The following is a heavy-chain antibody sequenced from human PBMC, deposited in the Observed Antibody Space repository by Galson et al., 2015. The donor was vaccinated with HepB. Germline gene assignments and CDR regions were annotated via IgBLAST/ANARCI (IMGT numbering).Heavy chain of an antibody. V-gene: IGHV3-33*01. J-gene: IGHJ6*03. CDR1: GFTFSSYG. Sequence: SLRLSCAASGFTFSSYGMHWVRQAPGKGLEWVAVIWYDGSNKYYADSVKGRFTISRDNSKNTLYLQMNSLRAEDTAVYYCARDRSWPSGSYPYYMDVWGKGTTVTVSS. CDR3: ARDRSWPSGSYPYYMDV. D-gene: IGHD3-16*02. CDR2: IWYDGSNK.